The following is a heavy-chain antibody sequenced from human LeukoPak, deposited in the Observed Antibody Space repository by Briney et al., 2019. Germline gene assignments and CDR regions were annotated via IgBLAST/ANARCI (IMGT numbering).Heavy chain of an antibody. Sequence: GGSLRLSCAASGFTFSSYAMSWVRQAPGKGLKWVSAISGSGGSTYYADSVKGRFTISRDNSKNTLYLQMNSLRAEDTAVYYCAKDPFYCSGGSCYFFGFDPWGQGTLDTVSS. V-gene: IGHV3-23*01. CDR3: AKDPFYCSGGSCYFFGFDP. D-gene: IGHD2-15*01. CDR1: GFTFSSYA. J-gene: IGHJ5*02. CDR2: ISGSGGST.